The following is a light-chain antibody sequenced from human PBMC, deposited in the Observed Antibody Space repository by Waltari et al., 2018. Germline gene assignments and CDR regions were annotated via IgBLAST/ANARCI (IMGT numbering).Light chain of an antibody. CDR2: EVS. Sequence: QSVLTQPPSVSAAPGQRVTISCSGGHSNIGNNYVSWYRQFPGTAPKLLIDEVSERPSGVPGRFSGSKSGTSATLDITGLQAGDEADYYCGTWDSSLSGAVFGGGTHLTVL. CDR3: GTWDSSLSGAV. CDR1: HSNIGNNY. V-gene: IGLV1-51*02. J-gene: IGLJ7*01.